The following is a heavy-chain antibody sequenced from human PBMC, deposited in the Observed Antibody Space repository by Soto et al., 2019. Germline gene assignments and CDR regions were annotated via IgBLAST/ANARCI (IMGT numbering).Heavy chain of an antibody. CDR1: GFTFSNYA. CDR3: AKDQGSSWYEIDY. J-gene: IGHJ4*02. V-gene: IGHV3-23*01. Sequence: GGSLRLSCAASGFTFSNYAVTWVRQAPGKGLEWVSTISGSGGSTYYADSVKGRFTISRDNSKNTLYLQMNSLRAEDTAVYYCAKDQGSSWYEIDYWGQGTLVTRLL. D-gene: IGHD6-13*01. CDR2: ISGSGGST.